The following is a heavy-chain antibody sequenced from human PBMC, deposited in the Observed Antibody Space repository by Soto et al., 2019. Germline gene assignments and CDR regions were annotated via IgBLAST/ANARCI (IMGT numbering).Heavy chain of an antibody. D-gene: IGHD3-10*02. V-gene: IGHV3-30*02. J-gene: IGHJ4*02. CDR3: TIVRVADSALDH. CDR2: MSYDGSDT. CDR1: GVIFSNNG. Sequence: PXGSLSLACVGSGVIFSNNGMHWVRQTPGKGLEWVAFMSYDGSDTFYADSVKGRFTISRDNSKNTLFLHMSNLRAEDTAMYYCTIVRVADSALDHWGQGPLVTVSS.